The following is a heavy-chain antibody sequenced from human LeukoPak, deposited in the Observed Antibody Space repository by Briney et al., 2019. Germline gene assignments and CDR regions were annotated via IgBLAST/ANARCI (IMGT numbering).Heavy chain of an antibody. Sequence: SETLSLTCTVSGASISSSTYYWGWIRQPPGKGLEWIGCIYETGSTHYKSSLKSRVTISVDTSKNQFSLKLSSVTAADTAVYYCARHSGSGYYFYFYTMDVWGQGATVTVSS. CDR1: GASISSSTYY. D-gene: IGHD2-15*01. CDR3: ARHSGSGYYFYFYTMDV. CDR2: IYETGST. J-gene: IGHJ6*01. V-gene: IGHV4-39*01.